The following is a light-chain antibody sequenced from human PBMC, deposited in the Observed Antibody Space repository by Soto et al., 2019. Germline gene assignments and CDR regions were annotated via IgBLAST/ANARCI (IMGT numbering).Light chain of an antibody. Sequence: SYELTQPPSVSVSPGQTASITCSGHKLGNKYACWYQQKPGQSPVLVIYQDTKRPSGIPERFSGSNSGNTATLTISGTRAMYEADYDGRAWDSGTVVFGGGTKLT. CDR2: QDT. V-gene: IGLV3-1*01. CDR1: KLGNKY. J-gene: IGLJ2*01. CDR3: RAWDSGTVV.